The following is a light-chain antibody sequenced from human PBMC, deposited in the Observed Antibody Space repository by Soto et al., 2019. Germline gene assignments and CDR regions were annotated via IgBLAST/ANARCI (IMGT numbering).Light chain of an antibody. CDR3: QQYKSYSQT. J-gene: IGKJ1*01. V-gene: IGKV1-5*03. CDR1: QSISSY. Sequence: GDRVTIPCRASQSISSYLAWYQQKPGEAPKLLIYKASTLETGVPSRFSGSGSGTEFTLTISSLQPDDFATYYCQQYKSYSQTFGQGTKVEIK. CDR2: KAS.